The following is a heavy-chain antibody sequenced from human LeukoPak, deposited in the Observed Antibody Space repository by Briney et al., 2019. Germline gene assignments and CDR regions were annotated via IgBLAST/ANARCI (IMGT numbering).Heavy chain of an antibody. D-gene: IGHD1-1*01. CDR3: ARDPYNWNDGGYGMDV. CDR1: GFTFSTYS. V-gene: IGHV3-7*03. J-gene: IGHJ6*04. CDR2: IKKSGSDK. Sequence: GGSLRLSCAASGFTFSTYSMSWVRQAPGKGLEWVANIKKSGSDKYYVDSVKGRFTISRDNAKNSLYLQMNTLRAEDTAVYYCARDPYNWNDGGYGMDVWGKGTTVTVYS.